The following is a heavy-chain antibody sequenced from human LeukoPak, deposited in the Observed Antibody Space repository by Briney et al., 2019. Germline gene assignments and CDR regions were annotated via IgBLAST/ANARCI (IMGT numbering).Heavy chain of an antibody. J-gene: IGHJ5*02. CDR3: ARDSGSGGP. CDR2: IKPDGSEK. V-gene: IGHV3-7*01. CDR1: GFTFSNYW. Sequence: GGSLRLSCAASGFTFSNYWMSWVRQAPGKGLEWVANIKPDGSEKYYVDSVKGRFTLFRDDAKNSVYLQMNSLRVEDTAVYYCARDSGSGGPWGQGTLVTVSS. D-gene: IGHD6-19*01.